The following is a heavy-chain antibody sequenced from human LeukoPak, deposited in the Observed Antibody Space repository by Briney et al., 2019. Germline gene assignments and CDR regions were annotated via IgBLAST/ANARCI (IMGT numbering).Heavy chain of an antibody. J-gene: IGHJ1*01. V-gene: IGHV3-53*01. Sequence: GGSLRLPCAASWFPVSSYYMTWVRQAPGKGLEWVSIIYSGGTTYYADSLKGRFTISRDNSKNTLYLQVDSLRAEHTAVYYCARANSGSHSYFQHWGQGTLVTVSS. CDR1: WFPVSSYY. CDR2: IYSGGTT. CDR3: ARANSGSHSYFQH. D-gene: IGHD1-26*01.